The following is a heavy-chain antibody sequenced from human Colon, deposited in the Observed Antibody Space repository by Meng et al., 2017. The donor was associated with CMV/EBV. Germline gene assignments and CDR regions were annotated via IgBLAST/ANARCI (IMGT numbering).Heavy chain of an antibody. CDR3: ARNRLECGGDCYFADS. D-gene: IGHD2-21*02. Sequence: GESLKISCAASGFSVSRNYVSWVRQGPGKGLEWLSVIYDTGTTYYADSGKGRFPVSRDDSKNTVFLQMNNLRAEDTAVYYCARNRLECGGDCYFADSWGQGTLVTVSS. CDR1: GFSVSRNY. V-gene: IGHV3-53*01. CDR2: IYDTGTT. J-gene: IGHJ5*02.